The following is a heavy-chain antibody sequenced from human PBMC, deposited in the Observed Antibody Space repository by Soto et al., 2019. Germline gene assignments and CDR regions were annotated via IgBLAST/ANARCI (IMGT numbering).Heavy chain of an antibody. V-gene: IGHV4-4*07. CDR3: AREYYNDGGNNWFDP. CDR2: MYTNERT. D-gene: IGHD3-10*01. Sequence: SETLSLTCTVSGGSITNYYWSWIRQPAGKGLEWIGRMYTNERTNFNLSFKSRVTMSVXXXXXXFXLXLXXXTAAXTAVYFCAREYYNDGGNNWFDPWGSGNLGTVSS. J-gene: IGHJ5*02. CDR1: GGSITNYY.